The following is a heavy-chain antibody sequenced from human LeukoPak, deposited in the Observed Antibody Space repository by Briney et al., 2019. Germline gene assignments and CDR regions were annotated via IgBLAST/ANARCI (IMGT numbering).Heavy chain of an antibody. CDR3: ARGGVGATTYVWFDP. Sequence: ASEKVSCKASGYTFTSYYIHWVRQAPGQGLECMGIINPSGGSTSYAQKFQGRVTMTRDMSTSTVYMELSSLRSEDTAVYYCARGGVGATTYVWFDPWGQGTLVTVSS. CDR1: GYTFTSYY. CDR2: INPSGGST. D-gene: IGHD1-26*01. J-gene: IGHJ5*02. V-gene: IGHV1-46*01.